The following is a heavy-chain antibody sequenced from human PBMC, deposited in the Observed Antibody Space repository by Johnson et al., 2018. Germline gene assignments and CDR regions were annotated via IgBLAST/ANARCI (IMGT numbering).Heavy chain of an antibody. CDR2: ISAYTGNT. J-gene: IGHJ3*02. CDR3: ARDLGAFDI. Sequence: QVQLVESGPEVTMPGASVKVSCKASGSTFTSYGISWVRQAPGQGLEWMGWISAYTGNTNYARKLQGRVTMTPDTSTSPAYMELRRLRSYDTAVYYCARDLGAFDIWGQGTMVTVSS. V-gene: IGHV1-18*01. CDR1: GSTFTSYG.